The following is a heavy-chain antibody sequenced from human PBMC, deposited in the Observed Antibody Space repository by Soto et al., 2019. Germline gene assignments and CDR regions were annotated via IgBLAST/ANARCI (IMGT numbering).Heavy chain of an antibody. CDR2: INPGSGVT. V-gene: IGHV1-2*02. J-gene: IGHJ4*02. CDR1: GYSFTKYH. Sequence: QVQLVQSGAEVKKPGASVKVSCKASGYSFTKYHMHWVRQAPGQGLEWMGWINPGSGVTNQAQKFQRRVTMTRDTSITTTYMELNSLTSDDTAVYYCARVAGHKNARFDTWGQGALVTVSS. CDR3: ARVAGHKNARFDT. D-gene: IGHD1-1*01.